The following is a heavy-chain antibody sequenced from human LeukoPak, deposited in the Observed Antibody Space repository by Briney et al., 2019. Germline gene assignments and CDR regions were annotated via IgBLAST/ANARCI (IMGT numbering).Heavy chain of an antibody. J-gene: IGHJ4*02. V-gene: IGHV4-34*01. Sequence: SSETPSLTCAVYGGSFSGYYWSWLRQPPGKGLEWVGEINHSGSTNYNPSLKRRATISVDTSTNQFSLKLSSVTAADTAVYSCARGHYIKWLVPGYYFDSWGQGTLVTVSS. CDR1: GGSFSGYY. D-gene: IGHD6-19*01. CDR2: INHSGST. CDR3: ARGHYIKWLVPGYYFDS.